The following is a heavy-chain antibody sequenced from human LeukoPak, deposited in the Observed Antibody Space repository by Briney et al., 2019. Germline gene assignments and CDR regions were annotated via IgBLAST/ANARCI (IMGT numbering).Heavy chain of an antibody. Sequence: PSETLSLTCTVSGGSISSSYYCSWIRQPPGKGLEWIGFIYYTGNTNYNPSLKSRVTISVDTSKNQFSLKLSPVTAADTAVYYCARDQYYDAFDIWGQGTMVIVSS. V-gene: IGHV4-59*01. CDR3: ARDQYYDAFDI. J-gene: IGHJ3*02. CDR1: GGSISSSYY. CDR2: IYYTGNT. D-gene: IGHD1-26*01.